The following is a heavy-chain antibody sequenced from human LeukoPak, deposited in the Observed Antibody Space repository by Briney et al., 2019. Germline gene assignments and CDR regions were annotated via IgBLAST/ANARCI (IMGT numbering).Heavy chain of an antibody. CDR1: GFTVSSNY. V-gene: IGHV3-53*01. D-gene: IGHD1-26*01. J-gene: IGHJ6*02. Sequence: GGSLRLSCAASGFTVSSNYMSWVRQAPGKGLEWVSLIYSGGSTYYADSVKGRFTISRDNSKNTLYLQMNSLRAEDTAVYYCARDAGASPGYYYYYGMDVWGQGTTVTVSS. CDR2: IYSGGST. CDR3: ARDAGASPGYYYYYGMDV.